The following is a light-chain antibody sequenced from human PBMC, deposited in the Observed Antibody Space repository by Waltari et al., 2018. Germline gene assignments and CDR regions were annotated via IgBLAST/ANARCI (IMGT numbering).Light chain of an antibody. CDR3: QQYFGTPWT. CDR1: QNILYNSNNKNY. CDR2: WAS. Sequence: DIVLTQSPDSLPVSLGERATSNCKSSQNILYNSNNKNYLALYQQKPGQPPKLLIYWASTRESGVPDRFSGSGSGTDFTLTISSLQAEDVAVYYCQQYFGTPWTFGQGTKVEIK. V-gene: IGKV4-1*01. J-gene: IGKJ1*01.